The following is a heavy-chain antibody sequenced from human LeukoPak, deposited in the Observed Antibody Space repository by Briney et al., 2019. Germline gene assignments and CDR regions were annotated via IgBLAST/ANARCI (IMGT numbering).Heavy chain of an antibody. CDR1: GGSIGISRSY. V-gene: IGHV4-39*01. CDR2: VYNSGST. D-gene: IGHD5-18*01. CDR3: ARHLHVDTAMGHSWFDP. Sequence: PSETLSLTCTVSGGSIGISRSYWGWIRQPPGKGLEWIASVYNSGSTYYSPSLNSRVTISIDTSKNQFSLKLTSVTAADTAVYYCARHLHVDTAMGHSWFDPWGQGTLLTVSS. J-gene: IGHJ5*02.